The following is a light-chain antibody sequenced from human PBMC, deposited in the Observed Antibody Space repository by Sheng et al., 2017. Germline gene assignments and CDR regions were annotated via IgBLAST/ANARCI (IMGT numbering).Light chain of an antibody. CDR2: WAS. V-gene: IGKV4-1*01. J-gene: IGKJ2*01. Sequence: DIVMTQSPDSLAVSLGERATINCKSSQSVLYSSNNKNYLAWYQQKPGQPPTLLIYWASTRESGVPDRFSGSGSGTDFTLTISSLQAEDVAVYYCLQYYTALYTFGQGTKLE. CDR3: LQYYTALYT. CDR1: QSVLYSSNNKNY.